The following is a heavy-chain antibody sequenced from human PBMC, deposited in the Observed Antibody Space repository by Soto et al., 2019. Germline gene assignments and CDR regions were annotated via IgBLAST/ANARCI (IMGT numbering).Heavy chain of an antibody. D-gene: IGHD3-10*01. CDR3: AKDKRVRYNYPSDSYSYAMDV. V-gene: IGHV3-23*01. CDR1: GFAFSNYA. CDR2: ISASGGTT. Sequence: GGSLRLSCAASGFAFSNYAMSWVRQAPGKGLEWVSGISASGGTTFYADSVKGRFTISRDNSKNTLYLQINSLRAEDTALYYCAKDKRVRYNYPSDSYSYAMDVWGHGTTVTVSS. J-gene: IGHJ6*02.